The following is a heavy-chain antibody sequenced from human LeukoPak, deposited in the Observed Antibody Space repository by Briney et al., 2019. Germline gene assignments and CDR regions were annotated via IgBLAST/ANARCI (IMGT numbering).Heavy chain of an antibody. CDR1: GFTFSSYD. V-gene: IGHV3-13*01. J-gene: IGHJ4*02. CDR3: ARGSPSHYYGSGSYSPLDY. Sequence: PGGSLRLSCAASGFTFSSYDMHWVRQATGKGLEWVSAIGTAGDTYYPGSVKGRFTISRENAKNSLYLQMNSLRAGDTAVYYCARGSPSHYYGSGSYSPLDYWGQGTLVTVSS. CDR2: IGTAGDT. D-gene: IGHD3-10*01.